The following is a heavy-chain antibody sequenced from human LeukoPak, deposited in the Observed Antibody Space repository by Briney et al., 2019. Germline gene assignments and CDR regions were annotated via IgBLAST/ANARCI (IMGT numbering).Heavy chain of an antibody. V-gene: IGHV3-7*01. Sequence: GGSLRLSCETSGFAFSNYWMSWVRQAPGKGLEWVANIRGDESSKYYVDSVKGRFTISRDNAKNSLYLNLNSLTVEDTAVYYCARETWWGCDDTWSGYLDYWGQGTLVTVSS. D-gene: IGHD2-15*01. J-gene: IGHJ4*02. CDR3: ARETWWGCDDTWSGYLDY. CDR2: IRGDESSK. CDR1: GFAFSNYW.